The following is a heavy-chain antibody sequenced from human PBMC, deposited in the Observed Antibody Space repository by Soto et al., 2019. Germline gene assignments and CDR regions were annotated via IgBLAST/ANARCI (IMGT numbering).Heavy chain of an antibody. V-gene: IGHV4-59*01. CDR2: ISYSGST. Sequence: SETLSLTCTVSGDSISDYYWSWIRQPPGKGLEWIGYISYSGSTNYNPSLRSRVTLSVDTSKNQFSLKLTSVTAADTAVYFCAREDYSNTFDPWGQGTLVTVSS. CDR1: GDSISDYY. CDR3: AREDYSNTFDP. D-gene: IGHD4-4*01. J-gene: IGHJ5*02.